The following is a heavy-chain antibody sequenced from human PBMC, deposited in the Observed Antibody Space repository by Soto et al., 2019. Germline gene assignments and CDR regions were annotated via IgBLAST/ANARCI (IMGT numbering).Heavy chain of an antibody. D-gene: IGHD2-15*01. CDR1: GYIFTAYS. V-gene: IGHV1-46*01. CDR2: VNPSGGST. Sequence: ASVKVSCKASGYIFTAYSMHWVRQAPGQGLEWMGVVNPSGGSTDYAQKFQGRITMTRDTSTSTVFMDLSSLTSEDTAVYYCAREENCSDGVCYSEYFQRWGQGTLVTVSS. J-gene: IGHJ1*01. CDR3: AREENCSDGVCYSEYFQR.